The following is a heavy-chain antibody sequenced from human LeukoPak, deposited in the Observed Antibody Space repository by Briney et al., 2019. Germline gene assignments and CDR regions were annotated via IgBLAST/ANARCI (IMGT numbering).Heavy chain of an antibody. D-gene: IGHD6-19*01. V-gene: IGHV4-59*01. CDR2: IYYSGST. J-gene: IGHJ4*02. CDR3: GRSLSSAWYYFAY. Sequence: SETLSLTCTVSGGSISSYYWSWIRQPPGRGLEWIGYIYYSGSTNYNPSLNSRVTISVDTSKNQFSLRLSSVTAADTAVYYCGRSLSSAWYYFAYWGQGTLVTVSS. CDR1: GGSISSYY.